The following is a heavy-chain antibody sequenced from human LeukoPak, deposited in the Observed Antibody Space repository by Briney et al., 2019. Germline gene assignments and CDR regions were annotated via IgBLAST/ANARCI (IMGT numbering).Heavy chain of an antibody. V-gene: IGHV3-20*04. Sequence: RSGGSLRLSCAASGFKFDDYGMSWVRQVPGKGLEWVSGINWNGGSRGYADSVKGRFTISRDNAKNSLYLQMNSLRAEDTAVYYCARPPGGYSGYDPTYYFDYWGQGTLVTVSS. CDR1: GFKFDDYG. CDR3: ARPPGGYSGYDPTYYFDY. CDR2: INWNGGSR. D-gene: IGHD5-12*01. J-gene: IGHJ4*02.